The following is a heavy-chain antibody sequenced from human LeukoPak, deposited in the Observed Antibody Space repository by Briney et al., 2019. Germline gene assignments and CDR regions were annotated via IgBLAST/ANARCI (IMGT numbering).Heavy chain of an antibody. CDR3: ARDLAVAGTGFDY. D-gene: IGHD6-19*01. Sequence: GASVKVSRKASGYTFTGYYMHWVRQAPGQGLEWMGWINPNSGGTNYAQKFQGRVTMTRDTSISTAYMELSRLRSDDTAVYYCARDLAVAGTGFDYWGQGTLVTVSS. CDR2: INPNSGGT. V-gene: IGHV1-2*02. CDR1: GYTFTGYY. J-gene: IGHJ4*02.